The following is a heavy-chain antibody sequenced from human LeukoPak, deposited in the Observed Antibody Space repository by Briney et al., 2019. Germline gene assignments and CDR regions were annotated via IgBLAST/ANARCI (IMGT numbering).Heavy chain of an antibody. D-gene: IGHD6-13*01. V-gene: IGHV1-2*02. Sequence: SVKVSCKASGYTFTAYYIHWVRQAPGQGLEWMGWMNPNSGATNYAQEFQGRVTMTRDTSISTAYMELSRLASDDTAVYYCARDRSSSSGVNAFEIWGQGTMVTVSS. CDR1: GYTFTAYY. CDR2: MNPNSGAT. CDR3: ARDRSSSSGVNAFEI. J-gene: IGHJ3*02.